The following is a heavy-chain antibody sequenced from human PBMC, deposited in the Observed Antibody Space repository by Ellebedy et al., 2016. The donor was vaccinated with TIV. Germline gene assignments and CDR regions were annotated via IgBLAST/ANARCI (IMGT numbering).Heavy chain of an antibody. CDR2: MNPNSGNT. V-gene: IGHV1-8*02. D-gene: IGHD5-24*01. Sequence: ASVKVSCXASGGTFSSYAISWVRQAPGQGLEWMGWMNPNSGNTGYAQKFQGRVTMTRNTSISTAYMELSSLRSEDTAVYYCARQLGDVWGQGTTVTVSS. CDR3: ARQLGDV. CDR1: GGTFSSYA. J-gene: IGHJ6*02.